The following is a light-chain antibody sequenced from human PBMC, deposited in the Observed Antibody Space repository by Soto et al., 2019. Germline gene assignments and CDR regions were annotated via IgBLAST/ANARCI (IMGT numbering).Light chain of an antibody. CDR1: SSDVGNYNL. Sequence: QSALTQPASVSGSPGQSITISCTGISSDVGNYNLVSWYQQHPGKAPKLMIYEGSKRPSGVSNRFSGSKSGNTASLTISGLQAEDEGDYYCCSYTISSTWVFGGGTKVTVL. V-gene: IGLV2-23*01. CDR3: CSYTISSTWV. CDR2: EGS. J-gene: IGLJ3*02.